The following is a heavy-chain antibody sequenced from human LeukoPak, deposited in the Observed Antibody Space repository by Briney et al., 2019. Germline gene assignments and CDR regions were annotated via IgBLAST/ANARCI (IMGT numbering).Heavy chain of an antibody. D-gene: IGHD3-22*01. CDR3: ARSDSSGYPNWFDP. CDR1: GFTFSDYY. J-gene: IGHJ5*02. Sequence: GGSLRLSCAASGFTFSDYYMSWIRQAPGKGLECVSYISSSGSTIYYADSVKGRFTISRDNAKDSLYLQMNSLRAEDTAVYYCARSDSSGYPNWFDPWGQGTLVTVSS. CDR2: ISSSGSTI. V-gene: IGHV3-11*01.